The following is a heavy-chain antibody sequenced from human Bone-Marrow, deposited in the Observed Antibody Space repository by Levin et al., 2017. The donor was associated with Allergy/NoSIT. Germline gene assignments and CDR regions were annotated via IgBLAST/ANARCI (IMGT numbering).Heavy chain of an antibody. D-gene: IGHD6-19*01. Sequence: SETLSLTCTVSGGSISSYYWSWIRQPPGKGLEWIGYIYYSGSTNYNPSLKSRVTISVDTSKNQFSLKLSSVTAADTAVYYWARVSGWYLALDAFDIWGQGTMVTVSS. V-gene: IGHV4-59*01. CDR2: IYYSGST. J-gene: IGHJ3*02. CDR3: ARVSGWYLALDAFDI. CDR1: GGSISSYY.